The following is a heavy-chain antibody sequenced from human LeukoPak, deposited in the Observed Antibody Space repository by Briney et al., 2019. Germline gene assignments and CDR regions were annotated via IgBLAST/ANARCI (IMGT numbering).Heavy chain of an antibody. CDR2: IKPDGSET. Sequence: GGSLRLSCAASGYTFSNYWMSWVRQAPEKGLEWVANIKPDGSETYSVDSVKGRFTISRDNAKNSLYLQMNSLRAEDTAVYYCARTLRFFRFLDVWGQGTTVTVSS. V-gene: IGHV3-7*03. J-gene: IGHJ6*02. CDR1: GYTFSNYW. CDR3: ARTLRFFRFLDV. D-gene: IGHD3-3*01.